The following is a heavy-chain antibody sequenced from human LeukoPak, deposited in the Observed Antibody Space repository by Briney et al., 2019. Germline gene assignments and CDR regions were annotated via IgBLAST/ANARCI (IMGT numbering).Heavy chain of an antibody. CDR3: AKDLTWNFGYFFDY. CDR2: VSASGGNP. CDR1: GFTFSSYA. J-gene: IGHJ4*02. Sequence: GGSLRLSCAASGFTFSSYAMSWVRQAPGKGLEWVSAVSASGGNPYYAGSVKGRFAISRDNSKNTLYLQMNSLRAEDTAVYYCAKDLTWNFGYFFDYWGQGTLSTVSS. V-gene: IGHV3-23*01. D-gene: IGHD1-7*01.